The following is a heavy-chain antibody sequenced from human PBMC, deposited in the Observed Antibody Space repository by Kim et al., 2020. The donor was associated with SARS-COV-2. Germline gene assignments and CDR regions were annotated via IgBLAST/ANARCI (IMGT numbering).Heavy chain of an antibody. J-gene: IGHJ4*02. Sequence: SVKVSCKASGGTFSSYAISWVRQAPGQGLEWMGGIIPIFGTANYAQKFQGRVTITADESTSTAYMELSSLRSEDTAVYYCARDHVGYGGNSEGYWGQGTLVTVSS. CDR3: ARDHVGYGGNSEGY. CDR2: IIPIFGTA. CDR1: GGTFSSYA. V-gene: IGHV1-69*13. D-gene: IGHD4-17*01.